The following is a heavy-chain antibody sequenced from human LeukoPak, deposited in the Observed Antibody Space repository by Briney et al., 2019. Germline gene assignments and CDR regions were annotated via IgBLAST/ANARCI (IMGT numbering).Heavy chain of an antibody. CDR1: GGSFSGYY. J-gene: IGHJ6*03. CDR2: INHSGST. CDR3: ARGNGGYDYDYYYYYMDV. D-gene: IGHD5-12*01. V-gene: IGHV4-34*01. Sequence: PSETLSLTCAVYGGSFSGYYWSWIRQPPGKGLEWIGEINHSGSTNYNPSLKSRVTISVDTSKNQFSLKLSSVTAADTAVYYCARGNGGYDYDYYYYYMDVWGKGTTVTVSS.